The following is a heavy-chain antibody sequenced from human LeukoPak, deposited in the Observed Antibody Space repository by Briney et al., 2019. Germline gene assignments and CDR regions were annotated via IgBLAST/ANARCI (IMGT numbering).Heavy chain of an antibody. V-gene: IGHV3-23*01. CDR1: GSTFSSYA. D-gene: IGHD2-2*02. CDR3: AKRQGNCSSTSCHRDYYYYGMDV. Sequence: GGSLRLSCAASGSTFSSYAMSWVRQAPGKGLEWVSAISGSGGSTYYADSVKGRFTISRDNSKNTLYLQMNSLRAEDTAVYYCAKRQGNCSSTSCHRDYYYYGMDVWGQGTTVTVSS. CDR2: ISGSGGST. J-gene: IGHJ6*02.